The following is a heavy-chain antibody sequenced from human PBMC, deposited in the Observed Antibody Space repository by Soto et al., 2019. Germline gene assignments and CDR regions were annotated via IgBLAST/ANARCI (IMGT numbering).Heavy chain of an antibody. V-gene: IGHV3-7*05. Sequence: EVQLVESGGGVVQPGGSLRLSCAAPKFTFSTYWMTWVRQAPGKGLEWVANIKQDGSEKYYVDSVKGRFTISRDNAKNSLYLQMNSLRAEDTAVYYCAREEGYCSGGSCYFWFDPWGQGTLVTVSS. J-gene: IGHJ5*02. CDR2: IKQDGSEK. CDR1: KFTFSTYW. CDR3: AREEGYCSGGSCYFWFDP. D-gene: IGHD2-15*01.